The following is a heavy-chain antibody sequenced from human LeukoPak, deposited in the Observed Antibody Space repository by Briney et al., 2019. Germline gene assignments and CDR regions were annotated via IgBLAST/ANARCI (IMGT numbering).Heavy chain of an antibody. J-gene: IGHJ4*02. V-gene: IGHV3-20*04. CDR2: INWNGGTK. CDR1: GFTFDDYG. Sequence: GGSLRLSCAASGFTFDDYGMSWVRQVPGKGLEWVSGINWNGGTKGYVDSVKGRFTISRDNAKNSLYLQMNSLRAEDTAVYYCARDGGSDTSYFDYWGQGTLVTVSS. CDR3: ARDGGSDTSYFDY.